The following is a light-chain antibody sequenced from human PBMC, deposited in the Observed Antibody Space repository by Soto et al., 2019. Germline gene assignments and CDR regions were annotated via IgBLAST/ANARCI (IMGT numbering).Light chain of an antibody. CDR1: QSVSSK. Sequence: EIVFTHSPGTLSLSPGERATLSCRASQSVSSKLAWYQQKPGQAPRLLIYGASTRATGIPARFSGSGSGTEFTLTINSLQSEDFAVYYCQQYNNWPRTFGQGTKVDIK. CDR3: QQYNNWPRT. CDR2: GAS. J-gene: IGKJ1*01. V-gene: IGKV3-15*01.